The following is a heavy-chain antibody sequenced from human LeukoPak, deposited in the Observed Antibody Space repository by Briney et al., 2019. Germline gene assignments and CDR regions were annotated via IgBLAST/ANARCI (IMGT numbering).Heavy chain of an antibody. CDR1: GLTFSNHA. V-gene: IGHV3-23*01. J-gene: IGHJ4*02. D-gene: IGHD1-1*01. CDR3: AKVTGTTNY. Sequence: PGGSLRLSCAVSGLTFSNHALSWFRQAPGKGLEWVSAISGRDESTYYADSAKGRFTISRDNSKSTLYLQMSSLRAEDTAVYHCAKVTGTTNYWGQGTLVTVSS. CDR2: ISGRDEST.